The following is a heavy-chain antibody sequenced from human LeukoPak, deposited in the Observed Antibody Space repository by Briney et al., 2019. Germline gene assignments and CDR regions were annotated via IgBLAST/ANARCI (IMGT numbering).Heavy chain of an antibody. V-gene: IGHV1-8*01. Sequence: ASVKVSCKASGYTFTSYDINWVRQATGQGLEWMGWMNPNSGNTGYAQKFQGRVTMTRNTSISTAYMELSSLRSEDTAVYYCARAPLRYCSSTSCYRGIGRYYYYYMDVWGKGTTATVSS. CDR3: ARAPLRYCSSTSCYRGIGRYYYYYMDV. D-gene: IGHD2-2*01. CDR1: GYTFTSYD. J-gene: IGHJ6*03. CDR2: MNPNSGNT.